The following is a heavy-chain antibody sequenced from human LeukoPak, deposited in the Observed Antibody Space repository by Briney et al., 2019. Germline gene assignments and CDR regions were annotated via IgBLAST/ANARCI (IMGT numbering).Heavy chain of an antibody. CDR1: GFTFSNYW. V-gene: IGHV3-74*01. J-gene: IGHJ6*02. Sequence: GGSPRLSCGASGFTFSNYWMHWVRQAPGKGLVWVSRIKSDGSRTDYADSVKGRFIISRDNAKNTLYLQMSSLRVEDTAVYYCARDSYYYDDRGSHYCGIDVWGHGTTVTVSS. CDR2: IKSDGSRT. D-gene: IGHD3-22*01. CDR3: ARDSYYYDDRGSHYCGIDV.